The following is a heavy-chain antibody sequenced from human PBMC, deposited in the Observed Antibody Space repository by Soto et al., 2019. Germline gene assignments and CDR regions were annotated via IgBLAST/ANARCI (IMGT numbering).Heavy chain of an antibody. D-gene: IGHD2-21*02. V-gene: IGHV3-43*01. CDR3: AKPTLWAGGNYPPDYYYGMDV. CDR1: GFTFDDYT. J-gene: IGHJ6*02. CDR2: ISWDGGST. Sequence: GGSLRLSCAASGFTFDDYTMHWVRQAPGKGLEWVSLISWDGGSTYYADSVKGRFTISRDNSKNSLYLQMNSLRTEDTALYYCAKPTLWAGGNYPPDYYYGMDVWGQGTTVTVSS.